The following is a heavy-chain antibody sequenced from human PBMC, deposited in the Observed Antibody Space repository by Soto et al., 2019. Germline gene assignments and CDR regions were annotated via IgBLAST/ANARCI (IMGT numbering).Heavy chain of an antibody. V-gene: IGHV3-11*01. J-gene: IGHJ4*02. D-gene: IGHD3-3*01. CDR1: GFTFSDYY. CDR3: AKRQSFDFWSGYLPFFDY. CDR2: ISSSGSTI. Sequence: GGSLRLSCAASGFTFSDYYMSWIRQAPGKGLEWVSYISSSGSTIYYADSVKGRFTISRDNAKNSLYLQMNSLRAEDTAVYYCAKRQSFDFWSGYLPFFDYWGQGTPVTVSS.